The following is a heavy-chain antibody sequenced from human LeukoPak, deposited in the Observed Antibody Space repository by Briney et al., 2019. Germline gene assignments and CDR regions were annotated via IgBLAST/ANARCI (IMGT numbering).Heavy chain of an antibody. CDR2: IYYSGST. V-gene: IGHV4-59*08. CDR1: GGSMSSYY. CDR3: ARHYYGSGSYYSNFDY. Sequence: PSETLSLTCTVSGGSMSSYYWSWIRQPPGKGLEWIGYIYYSGSTNYNPSLKSRVTISVDTSKNQFSLELSSVTAADTAVYYCARHYYGSGSYYSNFDYWGQGTLVTVSS. D-gene: IGHD3-10*01. J-gene: IGHJ4*02.